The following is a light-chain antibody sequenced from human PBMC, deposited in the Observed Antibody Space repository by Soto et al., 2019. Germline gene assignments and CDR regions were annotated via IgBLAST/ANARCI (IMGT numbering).Light chain of an antibody. J-gene: IGLJ1*01. CDR1: SGSVSTNSY. CDR2: STN. V-gene: IGLV8-61*01. Sequence: QTVVTQEPSFSVSPGGTVTLTCGLSSGSVSTNSYPSWYQQTPGQAPRTLIYSTNNRSSGVPDRFSGSILGNKAALTITGAQADDESDYYCAAWDDSLNGYVFATGTKLTVL. CDR3: AAWDDSLNGYV.